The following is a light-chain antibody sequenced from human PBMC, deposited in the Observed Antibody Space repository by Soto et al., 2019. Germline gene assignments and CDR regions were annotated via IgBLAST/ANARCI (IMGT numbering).Light chain of an antibody. CDR1: QSIATSQ. CDR2: GAS. CDR3: QQFAASPRT. J-gene: IGKJ1*01. V-gene: IGKV3-20*01. Sequence: EIVLTQSPGTLSLSTVEIATLFCRASQSIATSQLAWYQQKPGQAPRLLIGASTRATGIPDRFSDSGSGTDFTLTISRLEPEDFAVYYCQQFAASPRTFGQGTKVDIK.